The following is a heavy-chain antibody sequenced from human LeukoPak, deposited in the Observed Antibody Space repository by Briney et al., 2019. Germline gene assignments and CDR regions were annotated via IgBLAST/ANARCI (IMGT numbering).Heavy chain of an antibody. V-gene: IGHV3-33*01. CDR3: ARDGVAAYGMDV. CDR1: GFTFSSYD. D-gene: IGHD6-19*01. Sequence: GGSLRLSCAASGFTFSSYDMHWVRQAPGKGLECVAFIWYDGSNEYYADSVKGRFTISRDNSKATLYLQMNSLRAEDTAVYYCARDGVAAYGMDVWGQGTTVTVSS. CDR2: IWYDGSNE. J-gene: IGHJ6*02.